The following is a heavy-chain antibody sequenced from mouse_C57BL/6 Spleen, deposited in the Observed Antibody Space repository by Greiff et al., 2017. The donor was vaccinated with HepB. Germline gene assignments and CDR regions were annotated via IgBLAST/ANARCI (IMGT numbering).Heavy chain of an antibody. CDR2: INPNNGGT. CDR1: GYTFTDYN. D-gene: IGHD2-3*01. CDR3: ARAWLLRGYFDY. Sequence: VQLKQSGPELVKPGASVKIPCKASGYTFTDYNMDWVKQSHGKSLEWIGDINPNNGGTIYNQKFKGKATLTVDKSSSTAYMELRSLTSEDTAVYYCARAWLLRGYFDYWGQGTTLTVSS. V-gene: IGHV1-18*01. J-gene: IGHJ2*01.